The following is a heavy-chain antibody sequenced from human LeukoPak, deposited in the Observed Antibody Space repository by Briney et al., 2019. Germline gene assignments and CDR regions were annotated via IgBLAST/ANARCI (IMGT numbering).Heavy chain of an antibody. V-gene: IGHV3-7*01. CDR1: GFVFSASY. J-gene: IGHJ5*01. CDR3: VRGGTYWTVS. CDR2: IKPDGSEK. Sequence: PGGSLRLSCAASGFVFSASYMSWVREAPGKGLEWVATIKPDGSEKYHVDSVSGRFTISRDNTNDSLFLQMNSLRVDDTAVYYCVRGGTYWTVSWGQGTLVNVS.